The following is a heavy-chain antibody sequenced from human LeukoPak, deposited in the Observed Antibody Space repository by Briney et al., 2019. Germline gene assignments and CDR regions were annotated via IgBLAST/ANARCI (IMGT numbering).Heavy chain of an antibody. V-gene: IGHV4-4*02. Sequence: PSETLSLTCAVSGGSISSSNWWSWVRQPPGKGLEWIGEIYHSGSTNYNPSLKSRVTISVDKSKNQFSLKLSSVTAADTAVYYCARIRAPFYNWNSHNWFDPWGQGTLVTVSS. CDR1: GGSISSSNW. D-gene: IGHD1-7*01. CDR3: ARIRAPFYNWNSHNWFDP. CDR2: IYHSGST. J-gene: IGHJ5*02.